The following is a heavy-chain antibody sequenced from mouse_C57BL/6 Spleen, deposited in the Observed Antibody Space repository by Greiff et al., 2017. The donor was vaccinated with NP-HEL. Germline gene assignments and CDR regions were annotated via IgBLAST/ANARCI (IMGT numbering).Heavy chain of an antibody. V-gene: IGHV1-80*01. Sequence: QVHVKQSGAELVKPGASVKISCKASGYAFSSYWMNWVKQRPGKGLEWIGQIYPGDGDTNYNGKFKGKATLTADKSSSTAYMQLSSLTSEDSAVYFCARSGDYDYDWFAYWGQGTLVTVSA. D-gene: IGHD2-4*01. CDR2: IYPGDGDT. J-gene: IGHJ3*01. CDR1: GYAFSSYW. CDR3: ARSGDYDYDWFAY.